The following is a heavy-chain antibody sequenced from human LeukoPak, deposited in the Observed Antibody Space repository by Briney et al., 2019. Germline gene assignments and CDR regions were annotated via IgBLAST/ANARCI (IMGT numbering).Heavy chain of an antibody. D-gene: IGHD2-2*01. V-gene: IGHV3-23*01. J-gene: IGHJ4*02. Sequence: GGSLRLSCAASGFTFGSYGMSWVRQAPGKGLEWVSAISGSGGRTYYAESVKGRFTISRDNSKNTLYLQMSSLSAEDTAVYYCAKDQADCSSASCYERGFDYWGQGTLLTVSS. CDR1: GFTFGSYG. CDR3: AKDQADCSSASCYERGFDY. CDR2: ISGSGGRT.